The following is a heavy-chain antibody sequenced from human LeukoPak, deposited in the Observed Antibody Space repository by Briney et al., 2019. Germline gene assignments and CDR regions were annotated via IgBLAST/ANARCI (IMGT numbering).Heavy chain of an antibody. V-gene: IGHV4-39*01. CDR3: ARAGGTYYGIAFDI. CDR1: GGSIFSSSSY. D-gene: IGHD1-26*01. J-gene: IGHJ3*02. CDR2: IYYSANT. Sequence: SDTLSLTCTLAGGSIFSSSSYWGWIRQPPGKGLARIGSIYYSANTYYNAYLKSRVTISVDPSKNQFSMKLNSVTAADTAVYYCARAGGTYYGIAFDIWGQGTMITVSS.